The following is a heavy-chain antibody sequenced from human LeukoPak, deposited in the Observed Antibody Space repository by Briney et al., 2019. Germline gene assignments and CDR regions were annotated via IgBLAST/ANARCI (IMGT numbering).Heavy chain of an antibody. CDR1: GFTFDDYA. D-gene: IGHD2-2*01. J-gene: IGHJ1*01. CDR2: ISWNSGSI. CDR3: AKDMRKVVPAATFQH. V-gene: IGHV3-9*01. Sequence: PGRSLRLSCAASGFTFDDYAMHWVRQAPGKGLEWVSGISWNSGSIGYADSVKGRFTISRDNAMNSLYLQMNSLRAEDTALYYCAKDMRKVVPAATFQHWGQGTLVTVSS.